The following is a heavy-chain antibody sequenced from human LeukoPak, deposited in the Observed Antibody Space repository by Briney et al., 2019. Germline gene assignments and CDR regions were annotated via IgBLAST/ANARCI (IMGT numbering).Heavy chain of an antibody. CDR1: GFTFSTYW. D-gene: IGHD2-21*02. CDR2: INTDGSYT. Sequence: GGSLRLSCAASGFTFSTYWMHWVRQVPGKGLVWVSRINTDGSYTNYADSVKGRFTISRDNAKNTLYLQMNGLRDEDAAVYYCARRLVTTSDYLDYWGQGTLVTVSS. J-gene: IGHJ4*02. CDR3: ARRLVTTSDYLDY. V-gene: IGHV3-74*01.